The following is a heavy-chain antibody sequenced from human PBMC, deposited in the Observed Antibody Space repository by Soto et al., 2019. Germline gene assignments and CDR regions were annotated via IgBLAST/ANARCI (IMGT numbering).Heavy chain of an antibody. Sequence: KASGYTLTGYYMHWVRQAPGQGIEWMGWINPNSGGTNYAQKVQGWVTMTRDTSISTAYMELSRLRSDDTAVYYCARGEQQSYYYYGMDVWGQGTTVTASS. CDR3: ARGEQQSYYYYGMDV. CDR2: INPNSGGT. D-gene: IGHD6-13*01. J-gene: IGHJ6*02. CDR1: GYTLTGYY. V-gene: IGHV1-2*04.